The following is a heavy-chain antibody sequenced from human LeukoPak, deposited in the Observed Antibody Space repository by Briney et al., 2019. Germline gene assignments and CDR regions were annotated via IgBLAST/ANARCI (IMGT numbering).Heavy chain of an antibody. CDR2: FNSDGSST. J-gene: IGHJ4*02. D-gene: IGHD5-18*01. CDR3: ARGYSYGYDY. V-gene: IGHV3-74*01. CDR1: GFTFSSYW. Sequence: ETGGSLRLSCAASGFTFSSYWMHWVRQAPGKGLVWVSRFNSDGSSTTYADSVKGRFTISRDSAKNTLYLQMNSLRAEDTAVYYCARGYSYGYDYWGQGTLVTVSS.